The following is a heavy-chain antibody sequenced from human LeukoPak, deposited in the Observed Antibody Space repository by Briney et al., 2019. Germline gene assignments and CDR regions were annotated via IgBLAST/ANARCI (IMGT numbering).Heavy chain of an antibody. V-gene: IGHV1-69*13. J-gene: IGHJ5*02. Sequence: ASVKVSFKASGGTFSSYAISWVRQAPGQGLEWMGGIIPIFGTANYAQKFQGRVTITADESTSTAHMELSSLRSEDTAVYYCARGNVGGRWFDPWGQGTLVTVSS. CDR3: ARGNVGGRWFDP. CDR1: GGTFSSYA. D-gene: IGHD2-15*01. CDR2: IIPIFGTA.